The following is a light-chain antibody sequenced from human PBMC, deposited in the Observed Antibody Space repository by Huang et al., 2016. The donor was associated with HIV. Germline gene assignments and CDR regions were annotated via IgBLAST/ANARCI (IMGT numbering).Light chain of an antibody. CDR1: QSLNSW. Sequence: GDRVTISCRASQSLNSWLAWYQQKPGKAPRLLIYKASTLEIGVPSRFSGTGSGAEFSLTITTLQPEDFATYYCQQYYGSFTFGGGTKVEVK. CDR2: KAS. J-gene: IGKJ4*01. CDR3: QQYYGSFT. V-gene: IGKV1-5*03.